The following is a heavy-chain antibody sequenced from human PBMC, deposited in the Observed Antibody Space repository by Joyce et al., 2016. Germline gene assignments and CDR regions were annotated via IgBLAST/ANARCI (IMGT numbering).Heavy chain of an antibody. CDR1: GYAFTDYA. V-gene: IGHV7-4-1*02. CDR2: INTHPANP. D-gene: IGHD4-11*01. CDR3: TRDGGTTVVDTYFDY. Sequence: QVQVVQSGSELKKPGASVKLSCKASGYAFTDYAINWVRQAPGHGLEWMGWINTHPANPTYAQGFTGRFVFSLVTSVSTAYLQISSLKAEDTAIYYCTRDGGTTVVDTYFDYWGQGTLVTVSS. J-gene: IGHJ4*02.